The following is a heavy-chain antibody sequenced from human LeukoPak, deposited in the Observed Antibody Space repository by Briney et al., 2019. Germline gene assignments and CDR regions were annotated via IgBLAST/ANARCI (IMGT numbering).Heavy chain of an antibody. CDR2: ISGSGGST. Sequence: GGSLRLSCAASGFTFSSYAMSWVRQAPGKGLEWVSAISGSGGSTYYADSVKGRFTISRDNAKNSLYLQMNSLRAEDTALYYCAKAPDYDILTGPYDYWGQGTLVTVSS. CDR1: GFTFSSYA. D-gene: IGHD3-9*01. CDR3: AKAPDYDILTGPYDY. V-gene: IGHV3-23*01. J-gene: IGHJ4*02.